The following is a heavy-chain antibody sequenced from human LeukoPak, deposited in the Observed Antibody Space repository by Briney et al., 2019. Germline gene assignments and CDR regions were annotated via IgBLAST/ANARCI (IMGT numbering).Heavy chain of an antibody. D-gene: IGHD2-2*01. V-gene: IGHV3-33*06. J-gene: IGHJ4*02. Sequence: GGSLRLSCAASGFTFSSYWMHWVRQAPGKGLEWVAVIWYDGSNKYYADSVKGRFTISRDNSKNTLYLQMNSLRAEDTAVYYCAKDPDCSSTSCHSVDYWGQGTLVTVSS. CDR2: IWYDGSNK. CDR3: AKDPDCSSTSCHSVDY. CDR1: GFTFSSYW.